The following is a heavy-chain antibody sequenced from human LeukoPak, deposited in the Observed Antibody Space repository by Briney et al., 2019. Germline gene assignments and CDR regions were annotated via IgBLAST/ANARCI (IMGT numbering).Heavy chain of an antibody. J-gene: IGHJ5*02. V-gene: IGHV1-18*01. CDR2: ISTYNGRT. D-gene: IGHD6-13*01. CDR3: VRARSRSWTPFFDT. CDR1: VYVLSTCE. Sequence: ASVSVSSTTAVYVLSTCEICWVGRAPGQGREWVGGISTYNGRTKYAQKFQGRVTVTSDTPSTTAYLGVKRMRHGDTGRCYFVRARSRSWTPFFDTWGQGTLVTVSS.